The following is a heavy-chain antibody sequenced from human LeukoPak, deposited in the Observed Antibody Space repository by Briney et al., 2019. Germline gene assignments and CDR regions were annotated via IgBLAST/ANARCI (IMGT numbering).Heavy chain of an antibody. D-gene: IGHD3-22*01. CDR1: GFTFDDYA. CDR2: ISWNSGSI. J-gene: IGHJ4*02. CDR3: AKGPTSDYYDSEYYFDY. Sequence: GGSLRLSCAASGFTFDDYAMNWVRQAPGKGLEWVSGISWNSGSIGYADSVKGRFTISRDNAKNSLYLQMNSLRAEDTALYYCAKGPTSDYYDSEYYFDYWGQGTLVTVSS. V-gene: IGHV3-9*01.